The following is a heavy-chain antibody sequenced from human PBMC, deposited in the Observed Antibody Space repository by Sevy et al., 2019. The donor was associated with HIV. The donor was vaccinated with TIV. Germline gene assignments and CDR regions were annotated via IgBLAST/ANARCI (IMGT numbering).Heavy chain of an antibody. Sequence: ASVKVSCKASGYTFTSYGISWVRQAPGQGLEWMGWISAYNGNTNYAQKLQDRVTMTTDTSTSTAYMELRSLRSDDTAGYYCASFGSSGWSAFDIWGQGTMVTVSS. D-gene: IGHD6-19*01. CDR3: ASFGSSGWSAFDI. CDR1: GYTFTSYG. J-gene: IGHJ3*02. CDR2: ISAYNGNT. V-gene: IGHV1-18*01.